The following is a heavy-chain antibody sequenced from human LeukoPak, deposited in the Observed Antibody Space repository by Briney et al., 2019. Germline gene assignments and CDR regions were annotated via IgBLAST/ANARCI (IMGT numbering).Heavy chain of an antibody. D-gene: IGHD3-22*01. Sequence: GASVKVSCKASGYTFTSYAMHWVRQAPGQRLEWMGWINAGNGNTKYSQEFQGRVTMTTDTSTSTAYMELGSLKSDDTAVYYCASLKNYYDSSGYLVTDAFDIWGQGTMVTVSS. CDR2: INAGNGNT. CDR1: GYTFTSYA. V-gene: IGHV1-3*01. J-gene: IGHJ3*02. CDR3: ASLKNYYDSSGYLVTDAFDI.